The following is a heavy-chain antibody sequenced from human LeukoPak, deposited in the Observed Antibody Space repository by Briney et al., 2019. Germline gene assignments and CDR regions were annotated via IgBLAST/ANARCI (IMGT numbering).Heavy chain of an antibody. D-gene: IGHD6-19*01. V-gene: IGHV3-23*01. Sequence: GGSLRLSCTGSGFIFDTHTLTWVRQAPGKGLEWVACISGSGDSTNYADSVKGRFTISRDNSKNTLYLRMNSLRAEDTAVYYCAKDLIGTVAGDYWGQGTLVTVSS. CDR3: AKDLIGTVAGDY. CDR2: ISGSGDST. CDR1: GFIFDTHT. J-gene: IGHJ4*02.